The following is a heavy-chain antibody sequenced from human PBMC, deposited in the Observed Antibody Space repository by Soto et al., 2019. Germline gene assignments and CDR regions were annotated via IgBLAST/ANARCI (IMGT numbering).Heavy chain of an antibody. D-gene: IGHD3-3*01. Sequence: EVHLLESGGGLVKPGGSLRLSCAASGFTFTNAWMTWIRQVPGKGLEWVGRIQSKTDGATTDHAAHVKGRFTISRDDSKNTLYLDMNSLKTEYTALYYCTTSNYDESVTYPQAPFDYWGPGTLVTVSS. CDR2: IQSKTDGATT. CDR1: GFTFTNAW. CDR3: TTSNYDESVTYPQAPFDY. V-gene: IGHV3-15*07. J-gene: IGHJ4*02.